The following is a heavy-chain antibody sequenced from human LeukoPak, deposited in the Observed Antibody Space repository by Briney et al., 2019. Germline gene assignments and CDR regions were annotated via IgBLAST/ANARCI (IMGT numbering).Heavy chain of an antibody. V-gene: IGHV6-1*01. CDR1: GDSVSSNSAA. J-gene: IGHJ4*02. CDR3: ARARDYGDISFDY. CDR2: TYYKSKWYN. D-gene: IGHD4-17*01. Sequence: SQTLSLTCAISGDSVSSNSAAWNWIRQSPSRGLEWLGRTYYKSKWYNNYAVSVKSRISINPDTSKNQFSPQLNSVTPEDTAVYFCARARDYGDISFDYWGQGTLVTVSS.